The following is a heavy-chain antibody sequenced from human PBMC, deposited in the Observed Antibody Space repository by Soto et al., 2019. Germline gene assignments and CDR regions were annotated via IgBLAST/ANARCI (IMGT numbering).Heavy chain of an antibody. CDR2: IYYSGST. CDR1: GGSISSGGYY. V-gene: IGHV4-31*03. CDR3: ARVKDIAARRSFDY. Sequence: SETVALTCTVSGGSISSGGYYWSWIRQHPGKGLEWIGYIYYSGSTYYNPSLKSRVTISVDTSKNQFSLKLSSVTAADTAVYYCARVKDIAARRSFDYWGQGTLVTVSS. D-gene: IGHD6-6*01. J-gene: IGHJ4*02.